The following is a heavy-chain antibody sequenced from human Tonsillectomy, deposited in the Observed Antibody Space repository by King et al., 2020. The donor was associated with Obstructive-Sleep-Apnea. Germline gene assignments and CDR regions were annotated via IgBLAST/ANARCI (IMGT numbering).Heavy chain of an antibody. J-gene: IGHJ4*02. CDR2: INDDGRNT. CDR1: GLSFRNYG. V-gene: IGHV3-23*04. CDR3: ATQLWDSDY. D-gene: IGHD1-1*01. Sequence: VQLVESGGGLAQPGGSLRLSCTASGLSFRNYGMSWVRQTPGKGLEWVSSINDDGRNTHYADPVRGRFTPSRDEAKNTVYLQMSSLRAGDTALYYCATQLWDSDYWGQGTLVTVSS.